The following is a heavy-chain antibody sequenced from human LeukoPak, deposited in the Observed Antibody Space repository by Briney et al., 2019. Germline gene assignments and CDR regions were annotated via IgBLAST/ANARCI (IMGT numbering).Heavy chain of an antibody. J-gene: IGHJ3*02. V-gene: IGHV1-69*13. D-gene: IGHD1-26*01. Sequence: ASVKVSFKASGGTFSSYAISWVRQAPGQGLEWMGGIIPIFGTANYAQKFQGRVTITADESTSTAYMELSSLRSEDTAVYYCARDFGMVGATNAFDIWGQGTMVTVSS. CDR3: ARDFGMVGATNAFDI. CDR1: GGTFSSYA. CDR2: IIPIFGTA.